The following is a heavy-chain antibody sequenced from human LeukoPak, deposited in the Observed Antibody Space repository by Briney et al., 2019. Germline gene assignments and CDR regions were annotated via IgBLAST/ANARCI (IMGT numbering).Heavy chain of an antibody. CDR2: IRYDGSNK. D-gene: IGHD6-13*01. V-gene: IGHV3-30*02. CDR1: GFTFSSYG. CDR3: AKGSRIAAAGTVYFDY. J-gene: IGHJ4*02. Sequence: PGGSLRLSCAASGFTFSSYGMHWVRQAPGKGLEWVAFIRYDGSNKYYADSVKGRFTTSRDNSKNTLYLQMNGLRAEDTAVYYCAKGSRIAAAGTVYFDYWGQGTLVTVSS.